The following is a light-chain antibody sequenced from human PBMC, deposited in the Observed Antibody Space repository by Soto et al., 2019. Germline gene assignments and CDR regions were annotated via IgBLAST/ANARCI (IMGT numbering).Light chain of an antibody. V-gene: IGKV3-11*01. CDR3: QQRSDWPPT. Sequence: IVLTQSPATLSLSPGDRATLSCRASQSVRSYLAWYQQKPGQAPRLLIYDASNRATGIPARFSGSGSGTGFTLTVSSLEPEDFAVYYCQQRSDWPPTFGGGTTVDIK. CDR1: QSVRSY. CDR2: DAS. J-gene: IGKJ4*01.